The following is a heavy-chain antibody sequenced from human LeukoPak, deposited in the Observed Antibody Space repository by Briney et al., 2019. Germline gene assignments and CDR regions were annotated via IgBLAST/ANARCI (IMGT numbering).Heavy chain of an antibody. CDR1: GFTFSSYW. Sequence: GGSLRLSCAASGFTFSSYWMSWVRQAPGKGLEWVANIKQDGSEKYYVDSVKGRFTISRDNAKNSLYLQMNSLRAEDTALYYCAKSTGMIVVDPDFDYWGQGTLVTVSS. CDR2: IKQDGSEK. D-gene: IGHD3-22*01. CDR3: AKSTGMIVVDPDFDY. J-gene: IGHJ4*02. V-gene: IGHV3-7*03.